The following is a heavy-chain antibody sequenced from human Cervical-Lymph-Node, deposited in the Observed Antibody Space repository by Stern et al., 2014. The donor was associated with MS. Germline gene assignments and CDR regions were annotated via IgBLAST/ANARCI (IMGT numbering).Heavy chain of an antibody. CDR3: ARDLIPRECCTNGGGAFDI. V-gene: IGHV3-11*01. CDR2: ISSRGSTI. D-gene: IGHD2-8*01. J-gene: IGHJ3*02. CDR1: GLTFSDYY. Sequence: QVQLVESGGGLVKPGGSLRLSCAASGLTFSDYYMSWIRQAPGKGLEWVSYISSRGSTIYYADSVKGRFTISRDNAKNSLYLQMNSLRAEDTAVYYCARDLIPRECCTNGGGAFDIWGQGTMVTVSS.